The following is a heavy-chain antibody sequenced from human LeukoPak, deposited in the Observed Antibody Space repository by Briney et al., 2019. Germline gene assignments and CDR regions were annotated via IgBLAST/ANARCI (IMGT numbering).Heavy chain of an antibody. CDR2: MNPNSGNT. CDR1: GYTFTSYG. V-gene: IGHV1-8*02. Sequence: ASVKVSCKASGYTFTSYGITWVRQAPGQGLEWMGWMNPNSGNTGYAQKFQGRVTMTRNTSISTAYMELSSLRSEDTAVYYCARGILWFGDDVWGKGTTVTISS. J-gene: IGHJ6*04. CDR3: ARGILWFGDDV. D-gene: IGHD3-10*01.